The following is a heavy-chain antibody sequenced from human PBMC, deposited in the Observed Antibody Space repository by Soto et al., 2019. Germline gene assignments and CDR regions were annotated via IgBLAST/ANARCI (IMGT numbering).Heavy chain of an antibody. V-gene: IGHV4-59*08. CDR3: ARHKTVYYFDY. CDR2: IYYSGST. CDR1: GGSISSYY. J-gene: IGHJ4*02. Sequence: ASETLSLTCTFSGGSISSYYWSWIRQPPGKGLEWIGYIYYSGSTNYNPSLKSRVTISVDTSKNQFSLKLSSVTAADTAVYYCARHKTVYYFDYWGQGTLVTVSS. D-gene: IGHD4-17*01.